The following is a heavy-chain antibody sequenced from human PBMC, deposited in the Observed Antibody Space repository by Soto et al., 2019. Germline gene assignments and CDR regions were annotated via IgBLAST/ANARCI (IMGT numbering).Heavy chain of an antibody. CDR3: ARDGERDTGLNFYYYLHGMDA. Sequence: GASVKVSCKASGYTFTTYGISWVRQAPGQGLEWMGWISPYNGTTKYAEKFQGEMTMTTDTATSTAYMDLRSLRSDDTADYYCARDGERDTGLNFYYYLHGMDAWGQGTRVTVSS. V-gene: IGHV1-18*04. D-gene: IGHD1-1*01. J-gene: IGHJ6*02. CDR2: ISPYNGTT. CDR1: GYTFTTYG.